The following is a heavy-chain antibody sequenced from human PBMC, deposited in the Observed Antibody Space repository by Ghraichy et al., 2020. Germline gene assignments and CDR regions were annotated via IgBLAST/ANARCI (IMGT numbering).Heavy chain of an antibody. CDR3: ARRRGLVEFDD. CDR2: IYPGDSDT. J-gene: IGHJ4*02. Sequence: ESLNISCKGSGYIFTNYWIAWVRQMPGKGLEWMGIIYPGDSDTRYSPSFQGQVTISADKSISTAFLQWSSLKASDTAMYYCARRRGLVEFDDWGQGTLVTVSS. V-gene: IGHV5-51*01. CDR1: GYIFTNYW. D-gene: IGHD3-10*01.